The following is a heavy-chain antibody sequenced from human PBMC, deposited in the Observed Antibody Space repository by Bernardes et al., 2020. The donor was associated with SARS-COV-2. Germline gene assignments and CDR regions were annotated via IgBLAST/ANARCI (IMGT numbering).Heavy chain of an antibody. Sequence: SETLSLTCTVSGGSVSSGSYYWSWIRQPPGKGLEWIGYIYYSGSTNYNPSLKSRVTISVDTSKNQFSLKLTSVTAADTAVYYCARDQRSTIFGVVIEGAFDYWGQGTLVTVSS. CDR1: GGSVSSGSYY. CDR3: ARDQRSTIFGVVIEGAFDY. CDR2: IYYSGST. V-gene: IGHV4-61*01. D-gene: IGHD3-3*01. J-gene: IGHJ4*02.